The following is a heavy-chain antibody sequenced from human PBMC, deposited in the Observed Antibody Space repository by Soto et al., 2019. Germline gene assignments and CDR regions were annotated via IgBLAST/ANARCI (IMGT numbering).Heavy chain of an antibody. V-gene: IGHV3-21*01. CDR2: ISSSGAYI. D-gene: IGHD4-17*01. CDR3: ARVKFGGDRSPFDY. J-gene: IGHJ4*02. Sequence: GGSLRLSCAASGFTFSSYAMSWVRQAPGKGLEWVSAISSSGAYIYYADSVRGRFTISRDNAKNSLYLQMNSLRAEDTAVYYCARVKFGGDRSPFDYWGQGTQVTVSS. CDR1: GFTFSSYA.